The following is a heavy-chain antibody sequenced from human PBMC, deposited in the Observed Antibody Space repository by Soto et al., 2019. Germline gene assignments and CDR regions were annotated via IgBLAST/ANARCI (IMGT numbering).Heavy chain of an antibody. CDR1: GFTFSSYG. Sequence: GGSLRLSCAASGFTFSSYGMHWVRQAPGKGLEWVAVISYDGSNKYYADSVKGRFTISRDNSKNTLYLQMNSLRAEDTAVYYCAKDPVSSSGYYKIDYGGQGTLVTVSS. V-gene: IGHV3-30*18. CDR3: AKDPVSSSGYYKIDY. CDR2: ISYDGSNK. J-gene: IGHJ4*02. D-gene: IGHD3-22*01.